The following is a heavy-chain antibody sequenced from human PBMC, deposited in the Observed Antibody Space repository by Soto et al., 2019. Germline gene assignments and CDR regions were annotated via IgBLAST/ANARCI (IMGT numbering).Heavy chain of an antibody. CDR1: GYTFSNYA. CDR3: ASHNYYDSSGYLIWFDP. Sequence: ASVKVSCKASGYTFSNYAISWVRQAPGQGLEWMGWITAHNGNTKYAQKFQARVTMTTDTSTSTASMELRSPTSDDTAVYYCASHNYYDSSGYLIWFDPWGQGTLVTVSS. J-gene: IGHJ5*02. D-gene: IGHD3-22*01. V-gene: IGHV1-18*01. CDR2: ITAHNGNT.